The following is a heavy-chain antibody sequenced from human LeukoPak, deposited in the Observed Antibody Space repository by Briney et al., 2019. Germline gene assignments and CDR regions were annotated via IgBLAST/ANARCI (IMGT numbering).Heavy chain of an antibody. CDR1: GGSISSYY. D-gene: IGHD2-21*02. Sequence: SETLSLTCTVSGGSISSYYWSWIRQPPGKGLEWIGYIYYSGSTNYNPSPKSRVTISVDTSKNQFSLKLSSVTAADTAVYYCARDRRGLAYCGGDCYWFDPWGQGTLVTVSS. CDR2: IYYSGST. CDR3: ARDRRGLAYCGGDCYWFDP. J-gene: IGHJ5*02. V-gene: IGHV4-59*01.